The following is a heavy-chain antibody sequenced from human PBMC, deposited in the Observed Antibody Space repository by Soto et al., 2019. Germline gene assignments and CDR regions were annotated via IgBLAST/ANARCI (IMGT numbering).Heavy chain of an antibody. CDR3: ARHGSVSGFEYYFDQ. Sequence: QLHMQESGPGPVKPSETLSLTCTVSGDSISSSGYYWAWIRQPPGKGLEWIGNIDYSGSTYYNPSLKSRVAFSVDTSKNQFSLKVTSVTAADTAGYYCARHGSVSGFEYYFDQWGQGTLVTVSS. J-gene: IGHJ4*02. D-gene: IGHD5-12*01. CDR2: IDYSGST. CDR1: GDSISSSGYY. V-gene: IGHV4-39*01.